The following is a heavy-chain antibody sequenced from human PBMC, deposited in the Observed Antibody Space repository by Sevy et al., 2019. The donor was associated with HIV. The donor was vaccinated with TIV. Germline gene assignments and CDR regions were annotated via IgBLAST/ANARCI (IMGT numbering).Heavy chain of an antibody. J-gene: IGHJ1*01. Sequence: ASVKVSCKASGYTFTGYYMHWVRQAPGQGLEWMGWINPNSGGTNYAQKFQGRVTMTRDTSISTAYMELSRLGSDDTAVYYCARGWGYCSSTSCYTSAWAYFQHWGQGTLVTVSS. V-gene: IGHV1-2*02. D-gene: IGHD2-2*02. CDR3: ARGWGYCSSTSCYTSAWAYFQH. CDR2: INPNSGGT. CDR1: GYTFTGYY.